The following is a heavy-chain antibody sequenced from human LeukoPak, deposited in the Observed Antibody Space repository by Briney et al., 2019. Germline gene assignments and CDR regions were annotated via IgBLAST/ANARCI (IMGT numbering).Heavy chain of an antibody. J-gene: IGHJ3*02. CDR3: ARDPGDAFDI. V-gene: IGHV3-48*03. CDR2: ISSSGSTI. D-gene: IGHD7-27*01. Sequence: GGSLRPSCAASGFTFSSYEMNWVRQAPGKGLEWVSYISSSGSTIYYADSVKGRFTISRDNAKNSLYLQMNSLRAEDTAVYYCARDPGDAFDIWGQGTMVTVSS. CDR1: GFTFSSYE.